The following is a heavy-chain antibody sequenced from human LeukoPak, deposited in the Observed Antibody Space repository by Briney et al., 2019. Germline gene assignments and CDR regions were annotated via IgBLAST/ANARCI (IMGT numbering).Heavy chain of an antibody. CDR3: ARGPYCGGDCYFAY. CDR2: IYYSGST. Sequence: SETLSLTCTVSGGSISSYYWSWIRQPPGKGLEWIGYIYYSGSTNYNPSLKSRVTISVDTSKNQFSLKLSSVTAADTAVYFCARGPYCGGDCYFAYWGQGTLVTVSS. J-gene: IGHJ4*02. CDR1: GGSISSYY. D-gene: IGHD2-21*02. V-gene: IGHV4-59*12.